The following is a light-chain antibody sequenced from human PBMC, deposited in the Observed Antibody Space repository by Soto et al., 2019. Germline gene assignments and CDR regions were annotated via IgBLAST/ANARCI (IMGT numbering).Light chain of an antibody. CDR1: QSVSSY. CDR3: QQRSNWPGT. J-gene: IGKJ1*01. CDR2: DAS. V-gene: IGKV3-11*01. Sequence: EILLTQSPATLSLSPGERLTLSWRASQSVSSYLAWYQQKTGQAPRLLIYDASNRDTGIPARFSGSGSGTDFTLPLSRLEPEDFEVYYCQQRSNWPGTFGQGTKVDIK.